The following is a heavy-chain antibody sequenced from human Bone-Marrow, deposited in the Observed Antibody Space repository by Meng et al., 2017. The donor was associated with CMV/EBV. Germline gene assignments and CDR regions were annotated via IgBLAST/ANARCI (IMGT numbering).Heavy chain of an antibody. V-gene: IGHV3-23*03. J-gene: IGHJ6*02. Sequence: LSLTCAASGFTFSSYAMSWVRQAPGKGLEWVSVIYSGGSSTYYADSVKGRFTISRDNSKNTLYLQMNSLRAEDTAVYYCARNTAMAHYGMDVWGQGTTVTVSS. CDR3: ARNTAMAHYGMDV. CDR2: IYSGGSST. CDR1: GFTFSSYA. D-gene: IGHD5-18*01.